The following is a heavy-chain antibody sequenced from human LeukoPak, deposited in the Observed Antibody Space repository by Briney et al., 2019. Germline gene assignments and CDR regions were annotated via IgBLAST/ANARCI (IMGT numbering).Heavy chain of an antibody. J-gene: IGHJ4*02. CDR2: IYPGDSDT. CDR3: ARAKYCSGGSCYAEY. Sequence: GESLKISCKGSGYSFTSYWIGWVRQMPGKGLEWMGIIYPGDSDTRYSPSFQGQVTISADKSISTAYLQWSSLKASDTAMYYCARAKYCSGGSCYAEYWGQGTLVTVSS. D-gene: IGHD2-15*01. CDR1: GYSFTSYW. V-gene: IGHV5-51*01.